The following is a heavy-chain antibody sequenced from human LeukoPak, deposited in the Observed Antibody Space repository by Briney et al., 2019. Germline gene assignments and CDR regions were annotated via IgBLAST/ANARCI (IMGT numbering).Heavy chain of an antibody. V-gene: IGHV3-23*01. Sequence: GGSLRLFCAASGFTFSRYAMSWVRQAPGKGLEWVSAISGSGGSTYYADSVKGRFTISRDNSKNTLYLQMNSLRAEDTAVYYCAKGFGVVISYYYYMDVWGKGTTVTVSS. J-gene: IGHJ6*03. CDR3: AKGFGVVISYYYYMDV. CDR1: GFTFSRYA. D-gene: IGHD3-3*01. CDR2: ISGSGGST.